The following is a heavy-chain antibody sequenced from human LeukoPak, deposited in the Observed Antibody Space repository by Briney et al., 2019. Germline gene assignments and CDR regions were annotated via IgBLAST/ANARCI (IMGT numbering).Heavy chain of an antibody. D-gene: IGHD5-24*01. CDR2: IYYSGST. Sequence: SETLSLTCTASAGSISSHYWSWIRQPPGKGLEWIGYIYYSGSTDYNPSLKSRVTISVDTSKNQLSLKLSTVTAADTAVYYCARVMSRDGYNYALVYWGRGTLVSVSS. J-gene: IGHJ4*02. V-gene: IGHV4-59*11. CDR1: AGSISSHY. CDR3: ARVMSRDGYNYALVY.